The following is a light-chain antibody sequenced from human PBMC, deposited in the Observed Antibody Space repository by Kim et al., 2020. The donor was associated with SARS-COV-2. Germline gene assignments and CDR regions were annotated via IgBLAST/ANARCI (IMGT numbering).Light chain of an antibody. CDR3: HSYDSSMSGYV. Sequence: QSVLTQPPSVSGAPGQRVTISCTGSSSNIGAGYDVHWYQQLPGTAPKLLIYGNSNRPSGVPDRISGSKSGTSASLAITGLQAEDEADYYCHSYDSSMSGYVFGTGTKVTVL. V-gene: IGLV1-40*01. CDR2: GNS. J-gene: IGLJ1*01. CDR1: SSNIGAGYD.